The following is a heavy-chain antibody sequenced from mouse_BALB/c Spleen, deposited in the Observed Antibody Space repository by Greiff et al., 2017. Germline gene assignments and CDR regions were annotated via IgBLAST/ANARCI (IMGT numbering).Heavy chain of an antibody. Sequence: EVKVVESGGGLVKPGGSLKLSCAASGFTFSSYTMSWVRQTPEKRLEWVATISSGGSYTYYPDSVKGRFTISRDNAKNTLYLQMSSLKSEDTAMYYCTREGYGNYFDYWGQGTTLTVSS. D-gene: IGHD2-10*02. CDR1: GFTFSSYT. CDR3: TREGYGNYFDY. V-gene: IGHV5-6-4*01. CDR2: ISSGGSYT. J-gene: IGHJ2*01.